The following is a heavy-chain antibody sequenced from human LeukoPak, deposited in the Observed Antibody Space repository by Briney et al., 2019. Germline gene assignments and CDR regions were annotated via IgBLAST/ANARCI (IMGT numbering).Heavy chain of an antibody. Sequence: ASVKVSCKASGYTFTSYDINWVRQATGQGLEWMGWMNPNSGNTGYAQKFQGRVTMTRNTSISTAYMELSSLRSEDTAVYYCARGDWEVIITQYYMDVGGKGTTVTVS. CDR2: MNPNSGNT. CDR3: ARGDWEVIITQYYMDV. CDR1: GYTFTSYD. J-gene: IGHJ6*03. V-gene: IGHV1-8*01. D-gene: IGHD3-3*01.